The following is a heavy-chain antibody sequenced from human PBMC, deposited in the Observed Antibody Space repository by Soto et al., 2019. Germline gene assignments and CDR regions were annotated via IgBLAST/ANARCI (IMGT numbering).Heavy chain of an antibody. D-gene: IGHD5-18*01. V-gene: IGHV3-48*01. CDR2: ISSSSSTI. CDR3: ASYVDTAMVFYYYYMDV. J-gene: IGHJ6*03. Sequence: EVQLVESGGGLVQPGGSLRLSCAASGFTFSSYSMNWVRQAPGKGLEWVSYISSSSSTIYYADSVKGRFTISRDNAKNSLYLQMNSLRAEDTAVYYCASYVDTAMVFYYYYMDVWGKGTTVTVSS. CDR1: GFTFSSYS.